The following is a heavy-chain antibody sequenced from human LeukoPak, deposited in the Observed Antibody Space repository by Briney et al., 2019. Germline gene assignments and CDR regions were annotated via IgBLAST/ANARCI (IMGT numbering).Heavy chain of an antibody. CDR3: ARVYYGSSGYYYYPQAFDY. D-gene: IGHD3-22*01. CDR1: GGSISSYY. V-gene: IGHV4-4*07. Sequence: SETLSLTCTVSGGSISSYYWSWIRQPAGKGLEWIGRIYTSGSTNYNPSLKSRVTMSVDTSKNQFSLKLSSVTAADTAVYYCARVYYGSSGYYYYPQAFDYWGQGTLVTVSS. CDR2: IYTSGST. J-gene: IGHJ4*02.